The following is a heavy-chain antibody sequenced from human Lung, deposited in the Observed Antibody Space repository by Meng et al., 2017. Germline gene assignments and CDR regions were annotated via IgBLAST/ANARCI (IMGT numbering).Heavy chain of an antibody. CDR1: EYTFTGYG. V-gene: IGHV1-18*01. CDR2: LGAHDGDT. Sequence: QVHPGQAGPEVKKPGGAAKGPCKASEYTFTGYGVSRVRQAPGQGLEWMAWLGAHDGDTSFGPKFQGRVTVTADRPTATAYMELRSLRFDDTAVYYCARGTPGRSYANYWGPGTLVTVSS. J-gene: IGHJ4*02. D-gene: IGHD1-26*01. CDR3: ARGTPGRSYANY.